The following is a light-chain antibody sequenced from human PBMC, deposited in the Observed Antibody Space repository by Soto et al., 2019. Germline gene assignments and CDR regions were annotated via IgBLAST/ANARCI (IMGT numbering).Light chain of an antibody. V-gene: IGLV2-14*01. Sequence: QSALTQPASVSGSPGQSITISCTGTSRDVGGYNYVSWYQQYSGKAPKLLIYQVSDRSSGVSDRFSGSKSGNTASLTIFGLQADDEADYYCSSYTGSTVVFGGGTKLTVL. CDR2: QVS. J-gene: IGLJ2*01. CDR1: SRDVGGYNY. CDR3: SSYTGSTVV.